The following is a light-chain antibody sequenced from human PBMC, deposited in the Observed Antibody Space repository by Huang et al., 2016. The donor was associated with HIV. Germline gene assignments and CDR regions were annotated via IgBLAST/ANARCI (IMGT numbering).Light chain of an antibody. V-gene: IGKV1-33*01. J-gene: IGKJ3*01. CDR3: QQCDNLPFT. CDR1: QDISNY. CDR2: DTS. Sequence: DIQMTQSPSSLSASVGDRVTITCQASQDISNYLNWYQQKPGKAPKLLIYDTSNLERGVSSRFSGSGSGTDFTFTISSLQPEDIATYYCQQCDNLPFTFGPGTKLDI.